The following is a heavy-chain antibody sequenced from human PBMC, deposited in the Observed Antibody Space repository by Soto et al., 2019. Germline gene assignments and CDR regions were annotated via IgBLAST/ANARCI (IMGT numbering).Heavy chain of an antibody. V-gene: IGHV3-74*02. CDR1: GFTFSSYW. CDR3: ASDLSGRADA. D-gene: IGHD3-10*01. CDR2: MNEDGGTT. J-gene: IGHJ6*02. Sequence: EVQLVESGGGLVRPGGSLRLSCAASGFTFSSYWMHWVCQAPGKGLVWVSRMNEDGGTTDYADSVKGRFTISRDNAKNTLYLQMNSLRVEDTAVYYCASDLSGRADAWGQGTTVTVSS.